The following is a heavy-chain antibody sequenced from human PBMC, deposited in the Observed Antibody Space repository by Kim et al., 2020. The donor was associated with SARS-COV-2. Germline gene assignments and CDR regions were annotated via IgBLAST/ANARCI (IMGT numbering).Heavy chain of an antibody. Sequence: ADSVKARFTTSRDNSKNTLYLQMNSLRAEDTAVYYCAKGDQLWSEYYFDYWGQGTLVTVSS. J-gene: IGHJ4*02. D-gene: IGHD5-18*01. CDR3: AKGDQLWSEYYFDY. V-gene: IGHV3-23*01.